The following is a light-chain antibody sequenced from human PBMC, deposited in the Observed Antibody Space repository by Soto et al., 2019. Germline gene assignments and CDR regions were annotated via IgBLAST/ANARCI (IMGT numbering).Light chain of an antibody. CDR3: QQYRSYSRT. V-gene: IGKV1-5*03. Sequence: DIQMTQSPSTLSASVGDRVTITCRASQSIGPWLAWFQQRPGKPPKLLISQTSYLESGVPSRFSGSGSGTDFTLTISSLQPDDFATYYCQQYRSYSRTFGPGTRVEVK. CDR2: QTS. J-gene: IGKJ1*01. CDR1: QSIGPW.